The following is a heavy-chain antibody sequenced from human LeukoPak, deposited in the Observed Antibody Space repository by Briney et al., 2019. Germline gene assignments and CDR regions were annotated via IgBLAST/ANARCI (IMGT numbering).Heavy chain of an antibody. Sequence: GGSLRPSCAASGFTVSSNYMSWVRQAPGKGLEWVSVIYSGGNTYYADSVKGRFTISRDNSKNTLCLQMNSLRAEDTAVYYCAKEQAGSGYGMDVWGQGTTVTVSS. CDR3: AKEQAGSGYGMDV. CDR2: IYSGGNT. D-gene: IGHD3-10*01. J-gene: IGHJ6*02. V-gene: IGHV3-53*01. CDR1: GFTVSSNY.